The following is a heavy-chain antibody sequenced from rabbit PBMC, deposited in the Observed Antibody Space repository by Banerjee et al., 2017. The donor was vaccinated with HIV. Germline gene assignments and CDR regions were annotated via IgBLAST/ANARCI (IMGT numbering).Heavy chain of an antibody. CDR3: ARDLAGVIGWNFNL. CDR1: GFSFSSYW. V-gene: IGHV1S45*01. CDR2: INTSSGNT. J-gene: IGHJ4*01. Sequence: QEQLEESGGGLVQPEGSLTLTCTASGFSFSSYWMAWVRQAPGKGLEWIGCINTSSGNTVYATWAKGRFTISKTSWTTVTLQMTSLTAADTATYFCARDLAGVIGWNFNLWGQGTLVTVS. D-gene: IGHD4-1*01.